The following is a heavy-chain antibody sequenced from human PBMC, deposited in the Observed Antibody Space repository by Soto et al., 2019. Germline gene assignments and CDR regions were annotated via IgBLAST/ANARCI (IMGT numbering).Heavy chain of an antibody. Sequence: ASVKVSCKASGYSFTRYGIAWARQANGQRLEWMGWINTYNGNTNYAQNLQGRVTLTTDTSTSTAYMELTSLRSNDTAIYYCAMVDVYVTPSPQDVWGQGTTVTVSS. D-gene: IGHD3-16*01. CDR1: GYSFTRYG. CDR3: AMVDVYVTPSPQDV. CDR2: INTYNGNT. J-gene: IGHJ6*02. V-gene: IGHV1-18*01.